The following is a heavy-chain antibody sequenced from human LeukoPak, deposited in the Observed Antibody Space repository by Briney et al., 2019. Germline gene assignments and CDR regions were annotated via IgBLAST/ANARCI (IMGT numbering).Heavy chain of an antibody. V-gene: IGHV3-23*01. Sequence: PGGSLRLSCAASGFTFSSYAMNWVRQAPGKGLEWVSAISGSGATTYYADSVKGRFTISRDNSKNTLYLQMNSLRAEDTAVYYCARCGTPNNYHYYGMDVWGQGTTVTVSS. CDR2: ISGSGATT. J-gene: IGHJ6*02. CDR1: GFTFSSYA. D-gene: IGHD1-26*01. CDR3: ARCGTPNNYHYYGMDV.